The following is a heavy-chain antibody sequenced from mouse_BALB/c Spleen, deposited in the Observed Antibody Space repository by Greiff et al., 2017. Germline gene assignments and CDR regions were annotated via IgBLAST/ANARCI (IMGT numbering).Heavy chain of an antibody. V-gene: IGHV14-1*02. CDR3: AFSTMITTGAY. J-gene: IGHJ3*01. Sequence: EVKLQESGAELVRPGALVKLSCKASGFNIKDYYMHWVKQRPEQGLEWIGWIDPENGNTIYDPKFQGKASITADTSSNTAYLQLSSLTSEDTAVYYCAFSTMITTGAYWGQGTLVTVSA. D-gene: IGHD2-4*01. CDR2: IDPENGNT. CDR1: GFNIKDYY.